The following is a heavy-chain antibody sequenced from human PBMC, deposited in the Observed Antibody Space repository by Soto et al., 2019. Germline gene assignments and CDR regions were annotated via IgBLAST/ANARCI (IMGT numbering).Heavy chain of an antibody. CDR3: AKGGLSVSYIGSDYYYYGMDV. CDR1: GFTFISYA. CDR2: ISGSGGST. Sequence: PGGSLRLSCAASGFTFISYAMSWVRQAPGKGLEWVSAISGSGGSTYYADSVKGRFTISRDNSKNTLYLQMNSLRAEDTAVYYCAKGGLSVSYIGSDYYYYGMDVWGQGAAVTVSS. D-gene: IGHD3-10*01. J-gene: IGHJ6*02. V-gene: IGHV3-23*01.